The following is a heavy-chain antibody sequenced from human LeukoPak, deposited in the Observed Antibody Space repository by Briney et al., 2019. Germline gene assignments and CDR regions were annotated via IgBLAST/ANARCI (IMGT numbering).Heavy chain of an antibody. CDR2: INHGGAT. V-gene: IGHV4-34*01. D-gene: IGHD4-17*01. CDR1: GMSLSDYY. CDR3: ARRALDYDDIAYFYARCSDV. Sequence: PSETLSLTCGVHGMSLSDYYWTWIRQSPGKGLEWIGEINHGGATNYNPSLKSRVSISIDTSKDQFSLKLSSVTAADSGVYYCARRALDYDDIAYFYARCSDVWGQGSKVTVS. J-gene: IGHJ6*02.